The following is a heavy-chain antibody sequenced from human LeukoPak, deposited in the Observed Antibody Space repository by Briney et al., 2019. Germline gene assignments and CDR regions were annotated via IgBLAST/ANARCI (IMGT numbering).Heavy chain of an antibody. J-gene: IGHJ4*02. CDR1: GFTFSSCA. V-gene: IGHV3-23*01. CDR2: ISGSGGST. D-gene: IGHD5-12*01. Sequence: GGSLRLSCAASGFTFSSCAMSWVRQAPGKGLEWVSAISGSGGSTYYADSVKGRFTISRDNSKNTLYLQMNSLRAEDTAVYYCAKDLSRWLQFLSSDYWGQGTLVTVSS. CDR3: AKDLSRWLQFLSSDY.